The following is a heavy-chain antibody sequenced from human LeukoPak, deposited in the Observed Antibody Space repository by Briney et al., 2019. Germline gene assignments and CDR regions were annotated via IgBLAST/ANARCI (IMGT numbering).Heavy chain of an antibody. CDR1: GFTFSSYE. Sequence: PGGSLRLSXAASGFTFSSYEMNWVRQTPGKGLDWVSYISGSGRTIYYADSVKGRFTISRDNAKNLLYLQMNSLRAEDTAVYYCARVAYRVGDCYSPFDYWGLGTLVTVSS. D-gene: IGHD2-21*02. CDR2: ISGSGRTI. CDR3: ARVAYRVGDCYSPFDY. V-gene: IGHV3-48*03. J-gene: IGHJ4*02.